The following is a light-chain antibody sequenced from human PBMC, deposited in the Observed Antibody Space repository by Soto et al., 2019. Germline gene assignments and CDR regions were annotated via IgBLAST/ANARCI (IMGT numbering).Light chain of an antibody. CDR1: SSDFGGYNY. V-gene: IGLV2-8*01. J-gene: IGLJ1*01. Sequence: QPSSLSGSPGQSITISCTGTSSDFGGYNYVSWYQQHPGKAPKLMIYEVSKRPSGVPDRFSGSKSGNTASLTVSGLQAEDEADYYCSSYAGSNNFGVFGTGTRVTVL. CDR2: EVS. CDR3: SSYAGSNNFGV.